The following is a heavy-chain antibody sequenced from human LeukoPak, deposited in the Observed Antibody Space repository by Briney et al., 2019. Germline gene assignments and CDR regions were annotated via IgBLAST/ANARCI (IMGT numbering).Heavy chain of an antibody. D-gene: IGHD6-19*01. CDR3: ARRSGWWEDY. CDR1: GGSISSSSYY. CDR2: IYYSGST. V-gene: IGHV4-39*01. J-gene: IGHJ4*02. Sequence: SETLSLTCTVSGGSISSSSYYWGWIRQPPGKGLEWIGSIYYSGSTYYNPSLKSRVTISVDTSKNQFSLKLSSVAAADTAVYYCARRSGWWEDYWGQGTLVTVSS.